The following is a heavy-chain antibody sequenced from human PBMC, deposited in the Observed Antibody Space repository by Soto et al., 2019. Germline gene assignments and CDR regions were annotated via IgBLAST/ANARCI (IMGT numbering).Heavy chain of an antibody. J-gene: IGHJ6*02. Sequence: PGGSLRLSCAASGFTFSNAWMNWVRQAPGKGLEWVGRIKSKTDGGTTDYAAPVKGRFTISRDDSKNTLYLQMNSLKTEDTAVYYCTTEEGGSSSRYYYGMDVWGQGTTVTVSS. D-gene: IGHD6-6*01. V-gene: IGHV3-15*07. CDR2: IKSKTDGGTT. CDR3: TTEEGGSSSRYYYGMDV. CDR1: GFTFSNAW.